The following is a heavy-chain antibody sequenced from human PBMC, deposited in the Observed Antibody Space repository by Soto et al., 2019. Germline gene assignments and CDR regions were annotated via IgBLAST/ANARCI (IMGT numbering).Heavy chain of an antibody. V-gene: IGHV3-48*03. CDR1: RFTFSSYD. CDR2: ISGSGDTI. D-gene: IGHD4-17*01. CDR3: ARSKYGDYASAFDI. Sequence: PAGSLRLSCAASRFTFSSYDMNWVRQAPGKGLEWVSYISGSGDTIYYADSVKGRFTMSRDNAKNSLYLQVNSLRAEDTAVYYCARSKYGDYASAFDIWGQGTMVTVSS. J-gene: IGHJ3*02.